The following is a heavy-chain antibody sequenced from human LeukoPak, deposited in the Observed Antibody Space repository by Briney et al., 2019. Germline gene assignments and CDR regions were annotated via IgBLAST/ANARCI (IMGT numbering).Heavy chain of an antibody. CDR2: IYTSGST. Sequence: SETLSLTCTVSGNSISSGDYYWSWIRQPAGKGLEWIGRIYTSGSTTYNPSLKSRVTISGDTSENQFSLKLSSVTAADTAVYYCASEAYYYDSSGYSAFDIWGQGTMVTVSS. J-gene: IGHJ3*02. D-gene: IGHD3-22*01. CDR1: GNSISSGDYY. V-gene: IGHV4-61*02. CDR3: ASEAYYYDSSGYSAFDI.